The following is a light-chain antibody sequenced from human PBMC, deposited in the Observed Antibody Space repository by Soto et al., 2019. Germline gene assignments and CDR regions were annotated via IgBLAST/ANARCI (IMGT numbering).Light chain of an antibody. V-gene: IGLV2-14*01. Sequence: QSVLTQPAFVSGSPGQSITTSRTGHSSDVGGYNYVSWYQQHPGKAPKLMIYDVSNRPSGVSNRFSGSKSGNTASLTISGLQAEDEADYYCSSYTSSSTLYVFGTGTKVTVL. J-gene: IGLJ1*01. CDR2: DVS. CDR3: SSYTSSSTLYV. CDR1: SSDVGGYNY.